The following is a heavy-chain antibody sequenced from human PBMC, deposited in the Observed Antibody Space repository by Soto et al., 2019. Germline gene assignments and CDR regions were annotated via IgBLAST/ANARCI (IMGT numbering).Heavy chain of an antibody. CDR2: INGYNGYT. Sequence: QVQLVQSGAEVKKPGASVRVSCKASGYSYTTYGISWVRQAPGQGLEWMGWINGYNGYTKYAQKIQDRLTLTTDTSTSTAYMELRTLTSEDTAVYYCARLYCGADKCYGWFDPWGQGTLVTVSS. D-gene: IGHD2-21*01. CDR1: GYSYTTYG. CDR3: ARLYCGADKCYGWFDP. V-gene: IGHV1-18*04. J-gene: IGHJ5*02.